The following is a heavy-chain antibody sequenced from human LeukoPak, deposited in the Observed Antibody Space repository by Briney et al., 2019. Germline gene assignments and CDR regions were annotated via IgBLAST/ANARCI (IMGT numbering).Heavy chain of an antibody. V-gene: IGHV3-23*01. Sequence: GGSLRLSCTASGFTFSTYAMSWVRRAPGKGLEWVSAISGSGDSTYYADSVKGRFTISRDNSKNTLYLQMNSLKAEDTAVYYCAKDVAAAGTEYFQHWGQGTLVTVSS. CDR3: AKDVAAAGTEYFQH. D-gene: IGHD6-13*01. CDR1: GFTFSTYA. CDR2: ISGSGDST. J-gene: IGHJ1*01.